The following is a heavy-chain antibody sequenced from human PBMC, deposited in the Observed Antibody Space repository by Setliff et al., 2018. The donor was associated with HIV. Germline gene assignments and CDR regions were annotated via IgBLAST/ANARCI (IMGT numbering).Heavy chain of an antibody. D-gene: IGHD3-22*01. J-gene: IGHJ3*02. CDR3: ARDRYYYDSSGYSGAFDI. CDR2: IVPIPIFGTT. CDR1: GYTFTGYY. V-gene: IGHV1-69*13. Sequence: ASVKVSCKASGYTFTGYYMHWVRQAPGQGLEWMGGIVPIPIFGTTKYAQRFQGRVTITADEFTSTAYMELSSLRSEDTAVYYCARDRYYYDSSGYSGAFDIWGQGTMVTVSS.